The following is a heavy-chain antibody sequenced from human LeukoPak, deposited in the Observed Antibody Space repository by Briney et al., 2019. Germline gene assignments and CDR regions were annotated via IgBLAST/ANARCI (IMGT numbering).Heavy chain of an antibody. J-gene: IGHJ4*02. CDR1: GYTFAGYY. D-gene: IGHD4-17*01. V-gene: IGHV1-2*02. Sequence: ASVKVSCKASGYTFAGYYMHWVRQAPGQGLEWMGWINPNSGGTNYAQKFQGRVTMTRDTSTSTAYMELRSLRSDDTAVYYCARLDLVDSGDYGDDYWGQGTLVTVSS. CDR2: INPNSGGT. CDR3: ARLDLVDSGDYGDDY.